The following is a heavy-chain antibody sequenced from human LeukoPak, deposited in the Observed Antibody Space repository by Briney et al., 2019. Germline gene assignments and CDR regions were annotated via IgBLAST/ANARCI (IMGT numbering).Heavy chain of an antibody. Sequence: PGGSLRLSCAASGFTFSSYGMHWVRLAPGKGLEWVAVISYDGSNKYYADSVKGRFTISRDNSKNTLYLQMNSLRAEDTAVYYCAKDGYCSSTSCPMEIDYWGQGTLVTVSS. J-gene: IGHJ4*02. CDR2: ISYDGSNK. CDR3: AKDGYCSSTSCPMEIDY. V-gene: IGHV3-30*18. D-gene: IGHD2-2*03. CDR1: GFTFSSYG.